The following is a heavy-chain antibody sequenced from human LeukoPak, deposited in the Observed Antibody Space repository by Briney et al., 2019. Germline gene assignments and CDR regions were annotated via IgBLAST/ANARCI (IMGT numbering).Heavy chain of an antibody. D-gene: IGHD3-22*01. J-gene: IGHJ4*02. V-gene: IGHV1-18*01. CDR1: GYTFTSYG. CDR3: ARGRAMYYYDSSGYSDY. CDR2: ISAYNGNT. Sequence: ASVKVSCKASGYTFTSYGISWVRQAPGQGLEWMGWISAYNGNTNYAQKLQGRVTMTTDTSTSTAYMELRRLRSDDTAVYYCARGRAMYYYDSSGYSDYWGQGTLVTVSS.